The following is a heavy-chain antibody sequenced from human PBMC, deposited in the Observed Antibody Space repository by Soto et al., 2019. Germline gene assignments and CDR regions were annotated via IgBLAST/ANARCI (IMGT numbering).Heavy chain of an antibody. Sequence: SETLSLTCAVYGGSFSGYYWSWIRQPPGKGLEWIGEINHSGSTNYNPSLKSRVTISVDTSKNQFSLKLSSVTAADTAVYYCARHAHYDFWSGPSNPLTIWGQGTLVTVSS. CDR2: INHSGST. CDR1: GGSFSGYY. D-gene: IGHD3-3*01. J-gene: IGHJ4*02. V-gene: IGHV4-34*01. CDR3: ARHAHYDFWSGPSNPLTI.